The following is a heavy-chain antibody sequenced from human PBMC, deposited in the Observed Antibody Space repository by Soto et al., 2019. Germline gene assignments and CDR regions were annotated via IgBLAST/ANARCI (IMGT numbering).Heavy chain of an antibody. V-gene: IGHV1-18*01. CDR2: ISAYNGNT. J-gene: IGHJ3*02. Sequence: QVQLVQSGAEVKKPGASVKVSCKASGYTFTSYGIIWVRQAPGQGLEWMGWISAYNGNTNYAQKLQGRVTMTTDTSTSTAYMELRSLRSDDTAVYYCARDLGYDILTWLAGTWDAFDIWGQGTMVTVSS. CDR3: ARDLGYDILTWLAGTWDAFDI. CDR1: GYTFTSYG. D-gene: IGHD3-9*01.